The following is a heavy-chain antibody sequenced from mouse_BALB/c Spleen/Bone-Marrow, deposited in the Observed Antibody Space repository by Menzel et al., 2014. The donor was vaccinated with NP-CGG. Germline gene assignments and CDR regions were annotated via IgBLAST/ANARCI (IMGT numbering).Heavy chain of an antibody. J-gene: IGHJ3*01. CDR3: ARSRITAAPFAY. V-gene: IGHV1S135*01. CDR1: GYVFTTYN. Sequence: VQLKESGPELVKPGASVKVSCKASGYVFTTYNMYWVKQSHGKSLEWIGYIDPSNGGTEYNQKFKGKATLTVDKSSSTAYMHLNSLTSEDSAVYYCARSRITAAPFAYWGQGTLVTVSA. CDR2: IDPSNGGT. D-gene: IGHD1-2*01.